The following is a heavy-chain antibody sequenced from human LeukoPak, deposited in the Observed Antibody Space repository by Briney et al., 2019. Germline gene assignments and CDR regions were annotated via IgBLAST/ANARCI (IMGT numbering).Heavy chain of an antibody. CDR2: ISYDGSNK. V-gene: IGHV3-30-3*01. Sequence: GGSLRLSCAASGFTFSSYAINWVRQAPGKGLEWVAVISYDGSNKFYADSVKGRFTISRDNSKNTLFLQMNSLGAEDTAVYFCARDLSGSYMSDYWGQGTLVTVSS. J-gene: IGHJ4*02. CDR3: ARDLSGSYMSDY. D-gene: IGHD3-10*01. CDR1: GFTFSSYA.